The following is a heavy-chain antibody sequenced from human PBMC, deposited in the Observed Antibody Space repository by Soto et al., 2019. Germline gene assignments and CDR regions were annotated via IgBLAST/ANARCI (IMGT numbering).Heavy chain of an antibody. CDR3: ARDLDGYRGAEGY. CDR1: GFTFSSYW. CDR2: INTDGSTT. J-gene: IGHJ4*02. D-gene: IGHD5-12*01. V-gene: IGHV3-74*01. Sequence: GGSLRLSCAASGFTFSSYWMHWVRQAPGKGLVWVSRINTDGSTTTYADSVKGRFTVSRDNAKDTLYLQMNSLGAEDTAVYYCARDLDGYRGAEGYWGQGTLVTVSS.